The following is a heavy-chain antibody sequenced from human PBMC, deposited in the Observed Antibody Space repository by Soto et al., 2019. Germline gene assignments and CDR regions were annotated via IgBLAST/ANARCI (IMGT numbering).Heavy chain of an antibody. Sequence: PSETLSLTCTVSGGSVSSGSYYWSWIRQPPGKGLEWIGYIYYSGSTNYNPSLKSRVTISVDTSKNQFSLKLSSVTAADTAVYYCARYDILTGYQMDVWGQGTTVTVS. V-gene: IGHV4-61*01. D-gene: IGHD3-9*01. CDR2: IYYSGST. J-gene: IGHJ6*02. CDR3: ARYDILTGYQMDV. CDR1: GGSVSSGSYY.